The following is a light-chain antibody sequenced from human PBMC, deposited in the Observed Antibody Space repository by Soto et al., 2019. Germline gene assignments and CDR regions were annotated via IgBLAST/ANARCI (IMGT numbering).Light chain of an antibody. Sequence: DIQMTQSPSTLSASVGDRVTITCRASQSISSWLAWYQQKPGKAPKLLIYKASTLESGAPSRFSGSGSGTEFTLTISSLQPDDFATYYCQQYNSWYTFGQGTKLEI. J-gene: IGKJ2*01. CDR1: QSISSW. CDR3: QQYNSWYT. V-gene: IGKV1-5*03. CDR2: KAS.